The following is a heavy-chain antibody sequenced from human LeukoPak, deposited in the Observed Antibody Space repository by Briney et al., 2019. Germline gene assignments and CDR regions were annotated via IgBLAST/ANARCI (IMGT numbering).Heavy chain of an antibody. CDR3: ARDPSAPGYCSGGSCYWFDP. CDR2: INPNSGGT. V-gene: IGHV1-2*02. Sequence: ASVKVSCKASGYTFTGYYMHWVRQAPGQGLEWMGWINPNSGGTNYAQKFQGRVTMTRDTSISTAYMEPSRLRSDDTAVYYCARDPSAPGYCSGGSCYWFDPWGQGTLVTVSS. J-gene: IGHJ5*02. D-gene: IGHD2-15*01. CDR1: GYTFTGYY.